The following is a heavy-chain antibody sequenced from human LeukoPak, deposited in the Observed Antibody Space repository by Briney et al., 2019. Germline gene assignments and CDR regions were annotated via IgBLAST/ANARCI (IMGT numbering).Heavy chain of an antibody. Sequence: SETLSLTCAVYGGSFSGYYWSWIRQPPGKGLEWIGEINHSGSTNYNPSLKSRVTISVDTSKNQFSLKLSSVTAADTAVYYCASLPLSWGQGTLVTVSS. CDR2: INHSGST. CDR3: ASLPLS. J-gene: IGHJ4*02. V-gene: IGHV4-34*01. CDR1: GGSFSGYY.